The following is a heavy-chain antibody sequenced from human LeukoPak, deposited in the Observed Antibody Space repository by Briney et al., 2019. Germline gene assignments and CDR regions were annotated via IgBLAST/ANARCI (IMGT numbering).Heavy chain of an antibody. CDR2: INHSGST. Sequence: PSETLSLTCAVYGGSFSGYYWSWSRQTPGEGLEWIGEINHSGSTNYNPSLKSRVTISVDTSKNQFSLKLSSVTAADTAVYYCARGKGTIFGVVTRFFDYWGQGTLVTVSS. V-gene: IGHV4-34*01. CDR3: ARGKGTIFGVVTRFFDY. J-gene: IGHJ4*02. D-gene: IGHD3-3*01. CDR1: GGSFSGYY.